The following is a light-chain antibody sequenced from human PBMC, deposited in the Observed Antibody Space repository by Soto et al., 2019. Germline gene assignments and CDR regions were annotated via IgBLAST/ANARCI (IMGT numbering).Light chain of an antibody. Sequence: DIQMTQSPSSLSASVGERVTITCRASQSIDTYLNWYQLKPGKAPNLLIYAATRLHTGVPSRFSGSGSGTGFTLSISNLQPEDFATYYCQQGYSTPGTFGQGTKV. CDR1: QSIDTY. J-gene: IGKJ1*01. CDR3: QQGYSTPGT. CDR2: AAT. V-gene: IGKV1-39*01.